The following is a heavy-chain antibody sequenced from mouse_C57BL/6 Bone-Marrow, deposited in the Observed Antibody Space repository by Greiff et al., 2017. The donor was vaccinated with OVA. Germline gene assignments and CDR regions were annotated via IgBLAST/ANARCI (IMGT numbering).Heavy chain of an antibody. CDR1: GYTFTSYW. J-gene: IGHJ3*01. V-gene: IGHV1-74*01. Sequence: QVQLQQPGAELVKPGASVKVSCKASGYTFTSYWMHWVKQRPGQGLEWIGRIHPSDSDTNYNQKFKGKATLTVDKSSSTAYMQLRSLTSEDSAVYYYAISFYYYGKGLAYWGQGTLVTVSA. D-gene: IGHD1-1*01. CDR3: AISFYYYGKGLAY. CDR2: IHPSDSDT.